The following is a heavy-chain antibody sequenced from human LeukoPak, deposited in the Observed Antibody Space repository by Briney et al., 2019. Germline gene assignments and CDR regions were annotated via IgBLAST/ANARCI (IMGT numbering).Heavy chain of an antibody. CDR1: GYTFTDYY. D-gene: IGHD3-10*01. V-gene: IGHV1-2*02. Sequence: ASVKVSCKASGYTFTDYYMHWVRQAPGQGLGWMGWINPNSGGTNYAQKFQDTVTMTRDTSISTAYMEVSRLRSDDTAMYYCAMIVYGSGSPTYYFDYWGQGTLVTVSS. CDR3: AMIVYGSGSPTYYFDY. J-gene: IGHJ4*02. CDR2: INPNSGGT.